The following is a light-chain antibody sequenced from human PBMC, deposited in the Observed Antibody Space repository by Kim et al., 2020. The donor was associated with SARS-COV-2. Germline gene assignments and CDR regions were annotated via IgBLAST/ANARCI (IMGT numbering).Light chain of an antibody. Sequence: CLSPGEGATLSGRASQSVGYFLAWYQQRPGQARRLLIYAASRRATGIPTRFSGSGSGTDFTLTVSTLESEDFALYYCQRSSWPITFGQGTRLEIK. J-gene: IGKJ5*01. V-gene: IGKV3-11*01. CDR1: QSVGYF. CDR3: QRSSWPIT. CDR2: AAS.